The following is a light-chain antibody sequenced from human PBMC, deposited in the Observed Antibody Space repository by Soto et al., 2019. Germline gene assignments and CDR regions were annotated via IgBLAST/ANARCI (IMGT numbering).Light chain of an antibody. CDR1: QTIDSW. CDR2: KAS. Sequence: DIQMTQSPSTLSASVGDRVTITCRASQTIDSWLAWYQQRPGKPPNLLIYKASTLASGVPSRFSGSGSGTDFTLTINSLQPDDFATYYCQQYHIYSGTFGQGTKVELK. CDR3: QQYHIYSGT. J-gene: IGKJ1*01. V-gene: IGKV1-5*03.